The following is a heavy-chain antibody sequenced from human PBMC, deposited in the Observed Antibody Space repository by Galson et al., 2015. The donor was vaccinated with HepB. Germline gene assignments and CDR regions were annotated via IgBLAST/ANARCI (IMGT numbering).Heavy chain of an antibody. D-gene: IGHD6-19*01. CDR3: TRVLQWLAKGSQPHYHYYGMDV. CDR2: IIPMFGIT. Sequence: SVKVSCKASGGTFSSYAVSWVRQAPRQGLEWMGGIIPMFGITKYAQEFQGRVTIIADKSTGTAYMELSSLRSEDTAVYYCTRVLQWLAKGSQPHYHYYGMDVWGQGTTVTVSS. J-gene: IGHJ6*02. V-gene: IGHV1-69*10. CDR1: GGTFSSYA.